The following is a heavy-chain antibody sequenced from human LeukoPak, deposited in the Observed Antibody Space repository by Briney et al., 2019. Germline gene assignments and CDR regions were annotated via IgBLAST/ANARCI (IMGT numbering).Heavy chain of an antibody. V-gene: IGHV4-38-2*02. CDR3: ARVPQTTMVRGAYYFDY. CDR1: GYSISSGYY. Sequence: SETLSLTCTVSGYSISSGYYWGWIRQPPGKGLEWIGSIYYSGSTYYNPSLKSRVTISVDTSKNQFSLKLSSVTAAGTAVCYCARVPQTTMVRGAYYFDYWGQGTLVTVSS. D-gene: IGHD3-10*01. J-gene: IGHJ4*02. CDR2: IYYSGST.